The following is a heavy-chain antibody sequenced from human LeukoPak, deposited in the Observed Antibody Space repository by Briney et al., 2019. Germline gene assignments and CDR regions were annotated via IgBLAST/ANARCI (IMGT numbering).Heavy chain of an antibody. CDR3: AKDSRFLEWLFPSLDY. D-gene: IGHD3-3*01. CDR1: GFTVSSNY. V-gene: IGHV3-53*01. Sequence: GGSLRLSCAASGFTVSSNYMNWVRQAPGKGLEWVSVIYSGGRTYYADSVKGRFTISRDNSKNTLYLQMNSLRAEDTAVYYCAKDSRFLEWLFPSLDYWGQGTLVTVSS. CDR2: IYSGGRT. J-gene: IGHJ4*02.